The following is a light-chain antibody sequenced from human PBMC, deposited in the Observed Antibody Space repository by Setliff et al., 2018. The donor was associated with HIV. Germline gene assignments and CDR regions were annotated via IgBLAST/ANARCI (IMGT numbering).Light chain of an antibody. CDR3: CSYVGSYTFGYV. CDR2: DVS. Sequence: QSVLAQPRSVSGSPGQSVTISCTGTSSDVGGYNYVSWYQHHPGKAPKFMIYDVSKRPSGVPDRSSGSKSGNTASLTTYGLKAEDEADYYCCSYVGSYTFGYVFATGTKVTVL. V-gene: IGLV2-11*01. J-gene: IGLJ1*01. CDR1: SSDVGGYNY.